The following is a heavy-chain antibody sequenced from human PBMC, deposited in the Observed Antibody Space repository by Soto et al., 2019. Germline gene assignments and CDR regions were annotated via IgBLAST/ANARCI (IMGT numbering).Heavy chain of an antibody. CDR2: INAGNGNT. CDR1: GYTFTSYA. CDR3: ARGEWEILQIPQAFDY. Sequence: ASVKVSCKASGYTFTSYAMHWVRQAPGQRLEWMGWINAGNGNTKYSQKFQGRVTITRDTSASTAYMELSSLRSEDTAVYYCARGEWEILQIPQAFDYWGQGTLVTVSS. J-gene: IGHJ4*02. D-gene: IGHD1-26*01. V-gene: IGHV1-3*01.